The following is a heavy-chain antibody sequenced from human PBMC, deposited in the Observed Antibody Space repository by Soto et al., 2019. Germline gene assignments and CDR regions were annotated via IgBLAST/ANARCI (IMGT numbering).Heavy chain of an antibody. CDR3: ASSTIFGVVDNFDY. CDR2: IYYSGST. Sequence: SETLSLTCTVSGGSISSSNYYWGWIRQPPGKGLEWIGSIYYSGSTYYNPSLKGRVIISVDTSRDQFSLKLSSVTAADTAVYYCASSTIFGVVDNFDYWGQGTLVTVSS. V-gene: IGHV4-39*01. J-gene: IGHJ4*02. CDR1: GGSISSSNYY. D-gene: IGHD3-3*01.